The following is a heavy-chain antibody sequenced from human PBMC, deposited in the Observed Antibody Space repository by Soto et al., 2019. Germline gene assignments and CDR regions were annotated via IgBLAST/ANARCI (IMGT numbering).Heavy chain of an antibody. J-gene: IGHJ4*02. V-gene: IGHV3-48*02. CDR1: GFTFSSYS. D-gene: IGHD3-3*01. CDR3: ARDYEYWSGDYKGFDY. CDR2: ISSSSSSI. Sequence: GGSLRLSCAASGFTFSSYSMNWVRQAPGKGLEWVSYISSSSSSIYYADSVKGRFTISRDNAKNSLYLQMNSLRDEDTAVYYCARDYEYWSGDYKGFDYWGQGTLVTVSS.